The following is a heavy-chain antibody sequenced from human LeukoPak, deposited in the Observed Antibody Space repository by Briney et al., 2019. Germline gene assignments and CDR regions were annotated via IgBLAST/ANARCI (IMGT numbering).Heavy chain of an antibody. CDR2: IYPGDSDA. V-gene: IGHV5-51*01. CDR1: GYSFTSYW. CDR3: ARRRDLYSGSYYPFDY. J-gene: IGHJ4*02. D-gene: IGHD1-26*01. Sequence: GESLKISCKGSGYSFTSYWIGWVRQMTGKGLNWIGIIYPGDSDARYSPSLQGQVTISADKSISTAYLQWSSLKASDTAMYYCARRRDLYSGSYYPFDYWGQGTLVTVSS.